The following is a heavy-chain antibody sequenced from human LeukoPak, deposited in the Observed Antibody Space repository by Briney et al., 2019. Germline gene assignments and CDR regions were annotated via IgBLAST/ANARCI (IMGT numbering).Heavy chain of an antibody. D-gene: IGHD1-14*01. Sequence: SETLSLTCAVSGASISRSTYYWGWTRRTPGKGLEWIASIYYTGTIVYNPSLESRVTMSVDVSKNHFSLKLRSVTAADTAVYYCARHEPRNSPFDYWGQGTLVTVSS. J-gene: IGHJ4*02. CDR2: IYYTGTI. V-gene: IGHV4-39*01. CDR3: ARHEPRNSPFDY. CDR1: GASISRSTYY.